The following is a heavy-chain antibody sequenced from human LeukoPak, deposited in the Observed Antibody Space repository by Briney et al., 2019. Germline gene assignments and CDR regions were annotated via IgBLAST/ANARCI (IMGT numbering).Heavy chain of an antibody. D-gene: IGHD3-10*01. Sequence: SETLSLTCTVSGGSISSGSYYWSWIRQPAGKGLEWIGRIYTSGSTNYNPSLKSRVTISVDTSKNQFSLELSSVTAADTAVYYCAREGLWFGESHWGQGTLVTVSS. CDR2: IYTSGST. CDR3: AREGLWFGESH. V-gene: IGHV4-61*02. CDR1: GGSISSGSYY. J-gene: IGHJ4*02.